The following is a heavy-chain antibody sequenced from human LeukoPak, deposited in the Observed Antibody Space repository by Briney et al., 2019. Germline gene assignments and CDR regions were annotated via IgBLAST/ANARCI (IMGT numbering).Heavy chain of an antibody. CDR3: ARDPLWELTADAFDI. D-gene: IGHD1-26*01. Sequence: PGGSLRLSCVASGFTFSSYWMHWVRQDPRKGLVWVSRINGDGRNINYADSVRGRFTISRDNAKNSLYLQMNSLRAEDTAVYYCARDPLWELTADAFDIWGQGTMVTVSS. CDR2: INGDGRNI. J-gene: IGHJ3*02. V-gene: IGHV3-74*01. CDR1: GFTFSSYW.